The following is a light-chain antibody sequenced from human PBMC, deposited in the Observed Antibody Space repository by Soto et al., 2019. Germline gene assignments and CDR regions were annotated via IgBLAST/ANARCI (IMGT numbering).Light chain of an antibody. CDR3: CSYAGTSAFVI. CDR2: DVT. V-gene: IGLV2-23*02. CDR1: SSDVGNYNL. J-gene: IGLJ2*01. Sequence: QSALTQPASVSGSPGQSITISCTGTSSDVGNYNLVSWYQQYPGKAPQLIIYDVTKRPLGVSDRFSCSKSGFTASLTISGLQPEDEADYYCCSYAGTSAFVIFGGGTKLTVL.